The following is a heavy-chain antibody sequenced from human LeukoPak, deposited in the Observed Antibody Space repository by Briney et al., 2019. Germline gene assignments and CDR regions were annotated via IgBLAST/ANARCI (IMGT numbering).Heavy chain of an antibody. D-gene: IGHD2-8*01. CDR1: GGPISNTNW. V-gene: IGHV4-4*02. Sequence: VQPSGTLSLTCGVSGGPISNTNWWSWVRQPPGQGLEWIGEVSLTGLTHYNPSLESRVTVSLDKSKNQLSLNLTSVTAADTAVYYCSRENGAFSPFGYWGQGTLVTVLS. CDR2: VSLTGLT. J-gene: IGHJ4*02. CDR3: SRENGAFSPFGY.